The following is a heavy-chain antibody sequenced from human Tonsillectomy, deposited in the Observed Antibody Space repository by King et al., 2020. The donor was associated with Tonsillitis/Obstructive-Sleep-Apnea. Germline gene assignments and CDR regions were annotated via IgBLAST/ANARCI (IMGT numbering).Heavy chain of an antibody. CDR2: IYYSGST. D-gene: IGHD7-27*01. Sequence: QLQESGPGLVKPSETLSLTCTVSGGSISSYYWSWIRQPPGKGLEWIGYIYYSGSTNYNPSLKSRVTISVDTSKNQFSLMLSSVTAADTAVYYCVRDRLNWGSDGGWFDPWGQGTLVTVSS. J-gene: IGHJ5*02. CDR3: VRDRLNWGSDGGWFDP. CDR1: GGSISSYY. V-gene: IGHV4-59*01.